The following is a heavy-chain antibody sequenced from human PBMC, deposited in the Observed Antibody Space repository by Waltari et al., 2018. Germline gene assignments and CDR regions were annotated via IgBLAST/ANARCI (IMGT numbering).Heavy chain of an antibody. CDR3: ARDPYYSFDY. CDR1: GFTFSSYW. J-gene: IGHJ4*02. CDR2: IKQDGSEK. V-gene: IGHV3-7*01. Sequence: EVQLVESGGGLVQPGGSLRLSCAASGFTFSSYWLSWVRQAPGKGLEWVANIKQDGSEKYYLDSVKCRFTISRDNAKNSLYLQMNSLRAEDTAVYYCARDPYYSFDYWGQGTLVTVSS. D-gene: IGHD3-22*01.